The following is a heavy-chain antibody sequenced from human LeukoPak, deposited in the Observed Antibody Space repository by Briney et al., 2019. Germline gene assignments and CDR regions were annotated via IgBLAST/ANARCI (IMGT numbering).Heavy chain of an antibody. CDR2: ISYDGSNK. V-gene: IGHV3-30*18. D-gene: IGHD3-16*01. CDR3: AKRGKFVSDY. CDR1: GFTFSSYG. J-gene: IGHJ4*02. Sequence: GGSLRLSCAASGFTFSSYGMHWVRQAPGKGLEWVAVISYDGSNKYYADSVKGRFTISRDNSKNTLYLQMNSLRAEDTAVYYCAKRGKFVSDYWGQGTLVTVSS.